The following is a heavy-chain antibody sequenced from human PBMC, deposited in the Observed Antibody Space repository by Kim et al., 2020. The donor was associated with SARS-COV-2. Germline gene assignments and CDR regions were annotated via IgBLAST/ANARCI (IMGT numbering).Heavy chain of an antibody. D-gene: IGHD6-19*01. V-gene: IGHV3-11*01. CDR1: GFTFSDYY. Sequence: GGSLRLSCVAPGFTFSDYYMSWVRQAPGKGLEWVSYMTVTGDIIYYADSVKGRFTVSRDNAKNSLYLQMNNLRAEDTAVYYCARGTRGSGWYWDDWGQGT. J-gene: IGHJ4*02. CDR2: MTVTGDII. CDR3: ARGTRGSGWYWDD.